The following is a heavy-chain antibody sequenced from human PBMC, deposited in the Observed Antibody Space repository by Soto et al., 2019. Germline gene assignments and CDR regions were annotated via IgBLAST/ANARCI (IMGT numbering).Heavy chain of an antibody. V-gene: IGHV1-69*13. CDR3: ARQRDTIFGVGYYYYGMDV. D-gene: IGHD3-3*01. J-gene: IGHJ6*02. Sequence: SVKVSCKASGGTFSSYAISWVRQAPGQGLEWMGGIIPIFGTANYAKKFQGRVTITADESTSTAYMELSSLRSEETAVYDCARQRDTIFGVGYYYYGMDVWCQGTTVTVSS. CDR2: IIPIFGTA. CDR1: GGTFSSYA.